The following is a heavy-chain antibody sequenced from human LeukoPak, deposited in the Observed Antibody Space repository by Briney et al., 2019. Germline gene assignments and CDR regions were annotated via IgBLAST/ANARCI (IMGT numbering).Heavy chain of an antibody. CDR1: GFTFSSYA. J-gene: IGHJ4*02. CDR3: ARDSGPADYVWGSYRDPFDY. Sequence: SGGSLRLSCAASGFTFSSYAMSWVRQAPGKGLEWVSAISGSGGSTYYADSVKGRYTISRDNAKNSLYLQMNSLRAEDTAVYYCARDSGPADYVWGSYRDPFDYWGQGTLVTVSS. CDR2: ISGSGGST. V-gene: IGHV3-23*01. D-gene: IGHD3-16*02.